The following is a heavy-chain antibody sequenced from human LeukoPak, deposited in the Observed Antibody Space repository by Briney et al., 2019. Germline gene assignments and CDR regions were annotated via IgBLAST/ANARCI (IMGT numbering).Heavy chain of an antibody. CDR1: SGSISSRSYY. CDR2: IYSSGTT. V-gene: IGHV4-39*01. Sequence: PAETLSLTCTVSSGSISSRSYYWGWIRQPPGKGREWVANIYSSGTTYQNPSLKSRVTISVDTSKTHFSLKLSSLTAADTAVYYCGRQFYDSSDYYFQHWGQGNLVTVS. D-gene: IGHD3-22*01. J-gene: IGHJ1*01. CDR3: GRQFYDSSDYYFQH.